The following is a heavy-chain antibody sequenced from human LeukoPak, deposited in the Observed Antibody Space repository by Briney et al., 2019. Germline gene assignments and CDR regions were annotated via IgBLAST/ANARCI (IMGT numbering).Heavy chain of an antibody. Sequence: GGSLRLSCAASGFRFRGTTMSWVRQAPGKGLEWVSTISSSSSYIYYADSVKGRFTISRDNAKNSLFLQTSSLRAEDMAVYYCASVGDLEYFQHWGQGTLVSVSS. CDR1: GFRFRGTT. D-gene: IGHD4-17*01. CDR3: ASVGDLEYFQH. J-gene: IGHJ1*01. V-gene: IGHV3-21*01. CDR2: ISSSSSYI.